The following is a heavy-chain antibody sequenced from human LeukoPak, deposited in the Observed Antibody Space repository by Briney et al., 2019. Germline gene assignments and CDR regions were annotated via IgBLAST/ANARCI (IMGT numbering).Heavy chain of an antibody. V-gene: IGHV4-59*01. CDR2: IYYSGST. J-gene: IGHJ4*02. CDR1: GGSISSYY. Sequence: KPSETLSLTCTVSGGSISSYYWSWIRQPPGKGLEWIGYIYYSGSTNYNPSLKSRVTISVDTSKNQFSLKLSSVTAADTAVYYCATMGYSSGWYYFDYWGQGTLVTISS. CDR3: ATMGYSSGWYYFDY. D-gene: IGHD6-19*01.